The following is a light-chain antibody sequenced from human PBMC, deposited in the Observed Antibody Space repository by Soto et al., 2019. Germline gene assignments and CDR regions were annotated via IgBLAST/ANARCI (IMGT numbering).Light chain of an antibody. Sequence: EILLTQYPATLSLSPGERATLSCRASQSVSSYLAWYQQKPGQAPRLLIYDASNRATGIPARFSGSGSGTDFTLTISSLETEDFAVYYCQQRSNWPSITFGQGTRLEIK. V-gene: IGKV3-11*01. J-gene: IGKJ5*01. CDR1: QSVSSY. CDR3: QQRSNWPSIT. CDR2: DAS.